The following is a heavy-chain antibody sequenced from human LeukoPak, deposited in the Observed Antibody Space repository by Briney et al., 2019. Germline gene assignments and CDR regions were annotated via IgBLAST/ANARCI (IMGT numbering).Heavy chain of an antibody. D-gene: IGHD3-10*01. CDR3: ARPDDSESFYRANHY. Sequence: GGSLRLSCAASGFSFNSYPMHWVRQAPGKGLEWVAVISNDGNNKYYADSVKGRFTTSRDNSNNTLSLQMNGLRVEDTAVYYCARPDDSESFYRANHYWGRGTLVTVS. CDR2: ISNDGNNK. J-gene: IGHJ4*02. V-gene: IGHV3-30*04. CDR1: GFSFNSYP.